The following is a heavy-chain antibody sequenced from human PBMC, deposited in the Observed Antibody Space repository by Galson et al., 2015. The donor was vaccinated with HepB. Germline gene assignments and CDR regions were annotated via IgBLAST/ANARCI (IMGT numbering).Heavy chain of an antibody. D-gene: IGHD6-13*01. J-gene: IGHJ4*02. V-gene: IGHV4-34*01. CDR2: INHSGST. CDR1: GGSFSGYY. CDR3: ARGLKRMWQQLAGGFDY. Sequence: SETLSLTCTVYGGSFSGYYWSWIRQPPGKGLEWIGEINHSGSTNYNPSLKSRVTISVDTSKNQFSLKLSSVTAADTAVYYCARGLKRMWQQLAGGFDYWGQGTLVTVSS.